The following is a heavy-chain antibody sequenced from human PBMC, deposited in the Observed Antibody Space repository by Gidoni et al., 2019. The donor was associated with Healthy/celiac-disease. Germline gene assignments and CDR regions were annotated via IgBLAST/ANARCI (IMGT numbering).Heavy chain of an antibody. J-gene: IGHJ4*02. V-gene: IGHV4-34*01. CDR2: INHSGST. Sequence: QLQLQQWGAGLLKPSETLSLTCAVYGGSFSGYYWSWIRQPPGKGLEWIGEINHSGSTNYNPSLKSRVTISVDTSKNQFALKLSSVTAADTAVYYCARARQIVDYWGQGTLVTVSS. CDR3: ARARQIVDY. CDR1: GGSFSGYY.